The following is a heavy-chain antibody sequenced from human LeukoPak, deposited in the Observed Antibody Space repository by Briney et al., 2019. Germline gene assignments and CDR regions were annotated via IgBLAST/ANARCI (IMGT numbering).Heavy chain of an antibody. CDR3: ERESWSDSVAFDI. CDR2: ISYGGLDK. J-gene: IGHJ3*02. D-gene: IGHD3-3*01. CDR1: GFNFSSYA. Sequence: GGSLRLSCAASGFNFSSYAMHWLRQAPGEGLEWGGLISYGGLDKSYADSVKGRFTSSRDSSKRTLYLQMNSLRAEDTALYYCERESWSDSVAFDIWGLGTMVIVSS. V-gene: IGHV3-30*04.